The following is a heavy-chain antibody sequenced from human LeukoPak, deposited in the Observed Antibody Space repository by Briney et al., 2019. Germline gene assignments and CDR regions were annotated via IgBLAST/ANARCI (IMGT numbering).Heavy chain of an antibody. D-gene: IGHD1-26*01. V-gene: IGHV3-23*01. J-gene: IGHJ4*02. CDR3: AKISWELLPDYFDY. CDR1: GFTFSSYA. Sequence: PGGSLRLSCAVSGFTFSSYAMNWVRQAPGGGLEWVSGISGSGYSTYYADSVTGRFTISRDNPKNTMYLQMNSLRDEDTAVYYCAKISWELLPDYFDYWGQGTLVTVSS. CDR2: ISGSGYST.